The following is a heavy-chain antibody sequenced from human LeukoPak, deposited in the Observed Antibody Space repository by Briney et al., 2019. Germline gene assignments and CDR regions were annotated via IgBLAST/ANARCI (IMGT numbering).Heavy chain of an antibody. CDR3: ARRRGSSSIAARRGQRRGDFDY. CDR1: DGSITNYD. D-gene: IGHD6-6*01. Sequence: SETLSLTCTVSDGSITNYDWSWVRQPPGKGLEFIGHVHYSGTANYNPSLRSRVTISIDTSKKHFFLKLKSVTAADTAVYYCARRRGSSSIAARRGQRRGDFDYWGQGTLVTVSS. J-gene: IGHJ4*02. CDR2: VHYSGTA. V-gene: IGHV4-59*08.